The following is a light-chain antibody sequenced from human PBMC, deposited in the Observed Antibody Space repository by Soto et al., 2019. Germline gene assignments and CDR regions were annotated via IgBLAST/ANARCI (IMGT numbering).Light chain of an antibody. J-gene: IGKJ1*01. V-gene: IGKV3-20*01. CDR2: GAS. Sequence: EIVLTQSPGTLSLSPGERATLSCRASQSVSNYLAWYQRKPGQAPRLLIYGASSRATGIPDRFSGSGSGTDFTLPIRRLEPEDFAVYYCHQYGGSPQTFGQGTKVAIK. CDR1: QSVSNY. CDR3: HQYGGSPQT.